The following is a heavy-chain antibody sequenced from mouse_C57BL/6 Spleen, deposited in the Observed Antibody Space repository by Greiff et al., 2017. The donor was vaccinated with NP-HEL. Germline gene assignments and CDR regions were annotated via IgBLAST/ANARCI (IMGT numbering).Heavy chain of an antibody. CDR2: IDPSDSYT. V-gene: IGHV1-69*01. CDR3: ARGDSSGYVDY. J-gene: IGHJ2*01. CDR1: GYTFTSYW. D-gene: IGHD3-2*02. Sequence: QVQLQQPGAELVMPGASVKLSCKASGYTFTSYWMHWVKPRPGHGLAWIGEIDPSDSYTNYNQNFKGKSTLTVDKSSSTAYLQLSSLTSEDSAVDYCARGDSSGYVDYWGQGTTLTVSS.